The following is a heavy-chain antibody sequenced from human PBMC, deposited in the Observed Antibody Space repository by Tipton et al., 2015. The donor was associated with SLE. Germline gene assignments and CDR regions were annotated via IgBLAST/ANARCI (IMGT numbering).Heavy chain of an antibody. CDR2: IYTSGGT. Sequence: TLSLTCTVSGGSISSGSYYWSWIRQPAGKGLEWIGRIYTSGGTNYNPSLKSRVTISVDTSKNQFSLKLSSVTAADTAVYYCARERLYSSSWFSDWGQGTLVTVSS. J-gene: IGHJ4*02. V-gene: IGHV4-61*02. CDR1: GGSISSGSYY. D-gene: IGHD6-13*01. CDR3: ARERLYSSSWFSD.